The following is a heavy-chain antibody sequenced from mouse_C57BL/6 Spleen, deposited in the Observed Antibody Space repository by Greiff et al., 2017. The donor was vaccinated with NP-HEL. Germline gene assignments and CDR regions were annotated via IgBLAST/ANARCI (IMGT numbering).Heavy chain of an antibody. J-gene: IGHJ3*01. V-gene: IGHV1-59*01. CDR1: GYTFTSYW. CDR3: AGGYDYEFAD. Sequence: VQLQQPGAELVRPGTSVKLSCKASGYTFTSYWMHWVKQRPGQGLEWIGVIDPSDSYTNYNQKFKGKATLTVDTSSSTAYMQLSSLTSEDSAVYYCAGGYDYEFADWGQGTLVTVSA. D-gene: IGHD2-4*01. CDR2: IDPSDSYT.